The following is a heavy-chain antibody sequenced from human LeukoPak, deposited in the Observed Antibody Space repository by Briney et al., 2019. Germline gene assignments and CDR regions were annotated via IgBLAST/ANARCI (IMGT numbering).Heavy chain of an antibody. V-gene: IGHV3-48*02. CDR2: IGTSSSII. CDR3: ARHDYAGNSGDY. Sequence: GGSLRLSCAASGFTFSSYSMNWVRQTPGKGLEWVSYIGTSSSIIYYADSVKGRFTISRDNAKNPLYLQMNSLRDEDTAVYYCARHDYAGNSGDYWGQGTLVTVSS. D-gene: IGHD4-23*01. CDR1: GFTFSSYS. J-gene: IGHJ4*02.